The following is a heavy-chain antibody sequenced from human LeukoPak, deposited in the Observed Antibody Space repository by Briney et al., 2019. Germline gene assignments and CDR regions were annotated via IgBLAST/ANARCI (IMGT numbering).Heavy chain of an antibody. Sequence: ASVKVSCKASGGTFSSYTISRVRQAPGQGLEWMGRIIPILGIANYAQKFQGRVTITADKSTSTAYMELSSLRSEDTAVYYCARGEPLTVQPDYWGQGTLVTVSS. CDR3: ARGEPLTVQPDY. J-gene: IGHJ4*02. D-gene: IGHD1-14*01. CDR1: GGTFSSYT. V-gene: IGHV1-69*02. CDR2: IIPILGIA.